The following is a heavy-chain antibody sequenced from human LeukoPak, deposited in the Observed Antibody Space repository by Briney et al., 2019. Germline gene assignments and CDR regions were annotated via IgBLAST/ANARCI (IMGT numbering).Heavy chain of an antibody. CDR3: ATDYDSPLGY. V-gene: IGHV4-34*01. J-gene: IGHJ4*02. CDR1: GGSFSGYY. D-gene: IGHD5-12*01. CDR2: INHSGST. Sequence: PSETLSLTXAVYGGSFSGYYWSWIRQPPGKGLEWIGEINHSGSTNYNPSLKSRVTISVDTSKNQFSLKLSSVTAADTAVYYCATDYDSPLGYWGQGTLVTVSS.